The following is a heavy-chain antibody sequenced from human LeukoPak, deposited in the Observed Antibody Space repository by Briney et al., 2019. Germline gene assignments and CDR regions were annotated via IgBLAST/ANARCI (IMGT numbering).Heavy chain of an antibody. CDR2: IYYSGST. V-gene: IGHV4-39*01. D-gene: IGHD3/OR15-3a*01. J-gene: IGHJ4*02. Sequence: SETLSLTCTVSGGSVSSSSYYWGWIRQPPGKGLEWIGSIYYSGSTYYNPSLKSRVTISVDTSKNQFSLKLSSVTAADTAVYYCARGRWTLGYWGQGTLVTVSS. CDR3: ARGRWTLGY. CDR1: GGSVSSSSYY.